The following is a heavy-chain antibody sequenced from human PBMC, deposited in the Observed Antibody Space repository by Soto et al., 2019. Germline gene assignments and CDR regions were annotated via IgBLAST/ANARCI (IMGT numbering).Heavy chain of an antibody. D-gene: IGHD6-13*01. Sequence: GGSLRLSCTASGFTFGDYAMSWFRQAPGKGLEWVGFIRSKAYGGTTEYAASVKGRFTISRDDSKSIAYLQMNSLKTEDTAVYYCTRDRPDVGGIAAAGTPNKTSSIAVAGIFYYYYGMDVWGQGTTVTVSS. CDR1: GFTFGDYA. CDR2: IRSKAYGGTT. CDR3: TRDRPDVGGIAAAGTPNKTSSIAVAGIFYYYYGMDV. V-gene: IGHV3-49*03. J-gene: IGHJ6*02.